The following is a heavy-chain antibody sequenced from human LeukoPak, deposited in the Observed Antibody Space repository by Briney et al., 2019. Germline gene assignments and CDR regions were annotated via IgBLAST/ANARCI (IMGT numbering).Heavy chain of an antibody. J-gene: IGHJ4*02. CDR1: GGTFSSYA. CDR3: ARDRPGWYGSGSYSN. D-gene: IGHD3-10*01. CDR2: IYSGGST. V-gene: IGHV3-53*01. Sequence: GASVKVSCKASGGTFSSYAISWVRQAPGKGLEWVSVIYSGGSTYYADSVKGRFTISRDNSKNTLYLQMNSLRAEDTAVYYCARDRPGWYGSGSYSNWGQGTLVTVSS.